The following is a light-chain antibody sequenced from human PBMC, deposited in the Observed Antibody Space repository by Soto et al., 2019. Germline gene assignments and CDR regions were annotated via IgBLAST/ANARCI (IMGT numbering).Light chain of an antibody. CDR2: GAS. Sequence: TVLTQSPGTLSSSPGERATLSCRASQSVSSNLAWFQQKPGQAPRLVIYGASSRAAGIPARFSASGSGTDFTLTIGDVQPEDFALYYCHQRQSWPRTFGQGAKVDIK. CDR3: HQRQSWPRT. CDR1: QSVSSN. J-gene: IGKJ1*01. V-gene: IGKV3-11*01.